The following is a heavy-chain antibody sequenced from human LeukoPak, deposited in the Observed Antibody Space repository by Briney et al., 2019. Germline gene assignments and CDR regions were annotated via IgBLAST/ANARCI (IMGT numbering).Heavy chain of an antibody. Sequence: GRSLRLSCAASGFTFDDYAMHWVRQAPGKGLEWVSGISYNSDTIAYADSVKGRFTISRDDAKNSLYLQMNSLRAEDTALYYCAKDYCGGDCYSGWYFDLWGRGTLVTVSS. CDR3: AKDYCGGDCYSGWYFDL. D-gene: IGHD2-21*02. CDR1: GFTFDDYA. CDR2: ISYNSDTI. J-gene: IGHJ2*01. V-gene: IGHV3-9*01.